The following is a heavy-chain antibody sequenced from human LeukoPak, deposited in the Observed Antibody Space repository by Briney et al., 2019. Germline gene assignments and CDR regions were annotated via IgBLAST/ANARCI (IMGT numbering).Heavy chain of an antibody. CDR1: GFTFSSYA. Sequence: GGSLSLSCAASGFTFSSYAMSWVRQAPGKGLEWVSSISSSSSYIYYADSVKGRFTISRDNAKNSLYLQMNSLRAEDTAVYYCARRDSSGYYLDYWGQGTLVTVSS. CDR3: ARRDSSGYYLDY. CDR2: ISSSSSYI. D-gene: IGHD3-22*01. V-gene: IGHV3-21*01. J-gene: IGHJ4*02.